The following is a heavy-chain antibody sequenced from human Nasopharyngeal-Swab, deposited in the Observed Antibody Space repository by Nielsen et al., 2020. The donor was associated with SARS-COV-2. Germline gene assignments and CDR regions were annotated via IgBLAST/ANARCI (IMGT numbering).Heavy chain of an antibody. J-gene: IGHJ4*02. D-gene: IGHD3-3*01. CDR2: ISGSGGST. Sequence: VRQAPGNGLEWVSAISGSGGSTYYADSVKGRFTISRDNSKNTLYLQMNSLRAEDTAVYYCAKEPFYDFWSGYYWDYWGQGTLVTVSS. CDR3: AKEPFYDFWSGYYWDY. V-gene: IGHV3-23*01.